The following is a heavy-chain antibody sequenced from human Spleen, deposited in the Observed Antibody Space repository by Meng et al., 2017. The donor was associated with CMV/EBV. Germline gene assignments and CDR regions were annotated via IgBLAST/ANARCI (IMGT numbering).Heavy chain of an antibody. Sequence: GESLKISCAASGFTFSTYSMNWVRQAPGKGLEWPSVISRDGSLIYYGDSVKGRFTISRDNAINSLYLQINSLRVEDTAVYYCARDSVGWSRDFWGQGTVVTVSS. CDR3: ARDSVGWSRDF. CDR1: GFTFSTYS. CDR2: ISRDGSLI. J-gene: IGHJ4*02. D-gene: IGHD3-3*01. V-gene: IGHV3-21*01.